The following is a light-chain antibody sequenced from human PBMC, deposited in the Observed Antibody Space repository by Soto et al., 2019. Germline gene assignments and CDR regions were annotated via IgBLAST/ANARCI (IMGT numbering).Light chain of an antibody. CDR1: QSISSW. Sequence: DIQMTQSPSTLSASVGERVTITCRASQSISSWLAWYQQKPGKAPKLLIYDASSLESGVPSRFSGSGSGTEFTLTISSLQPDDFATYYCQQYNSYPFTFGGGTKVEIK. CDR3: QQYNSYPFT. V-gene: IGKV1-5*01. J-gene: IGKJ4*01. CDR2: DAS.